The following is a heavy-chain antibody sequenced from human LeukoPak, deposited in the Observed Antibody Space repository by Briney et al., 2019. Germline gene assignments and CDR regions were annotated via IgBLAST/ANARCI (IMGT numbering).Heavy chain of an antibody. J-gene: IGHJ4*02. Sequence: PSETQSLTCTVSGGSISSYYWSWIRQPPGKGLEWIGYIYYSGSTNYNPSLKSRVTISVDTSKNQFSLKLSSVTAADTAVYYCAKGNDYWGQGTLVTVSS. D-gene: IGHD3-10*01. CDR2: IYYSGST. V-gene: IGHV4-59*01. CDR1: GGSISSYY. CDR3: AKGNDY.